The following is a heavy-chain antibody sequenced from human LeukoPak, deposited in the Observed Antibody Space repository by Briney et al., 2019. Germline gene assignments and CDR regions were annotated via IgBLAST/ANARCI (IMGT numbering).Heavy chain of an antibody. Sequence: ASVKVSCKASGYTFTGYYMHWVRQAPGQGLEWMGWINPNSGGTNYAQKFQGWVTMTRDTSISTVYMELSRLRSDDTAVYYCAREDYGDYGGGFDYWGQGTLVTVSS. J-gene: IGHJ4*02. V-gene: IGHV1-2*04. D-gene: IGHD4-17*01. CDR3: AREDYGDYGGGFDY. CDR1: GYTFTGYY. CDR2: INPNSGGT.